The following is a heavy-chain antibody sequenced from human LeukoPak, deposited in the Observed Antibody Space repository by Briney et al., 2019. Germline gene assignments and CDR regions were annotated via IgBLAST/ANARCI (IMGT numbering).Heavy chain of an antibody. J-gene: IGHJ6*03. D-gene: IGHD6-13*01. Sequence: ASVKVSCKTSGYTFTSYDINWVRQATGQGLEWMGWMNPNSGGTGYAQRFQGRVTITRNTSISTAYMELSSLGSEDTAIYYCARSRPAAAGVGRYYYYYYMDVWGKGTTVTVSS. V-gene: IGHV1-8*01. CDR2: MNPNSGGT. CDR1: GYTFTSYD. CDR3: ARSRPAAAGVGRYYYYYYMDV.